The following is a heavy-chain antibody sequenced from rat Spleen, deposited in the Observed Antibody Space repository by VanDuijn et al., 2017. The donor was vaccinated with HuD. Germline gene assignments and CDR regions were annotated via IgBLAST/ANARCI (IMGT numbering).Heavy chain of an antibody. CDR2: ITNTGGST. CDR1: GFTFNNYW. D-gene: IGHD1-11*01. Sequence: EVQLVESGGGLVQPGRSLKLSCVASGFTFNNYWMTWIRQAPGKGLEWVASITNTGGSTYYPDSVKGRFTISRDNAKSTLYLQMNSLRSEDTATYYCTREGGVTTEGIGFDYWGQGVMVTVSS. V-gene: IGHV5-31*01. CDR3: TREGGVTTEGIGFDY. J-gene: IGHJ2*01.